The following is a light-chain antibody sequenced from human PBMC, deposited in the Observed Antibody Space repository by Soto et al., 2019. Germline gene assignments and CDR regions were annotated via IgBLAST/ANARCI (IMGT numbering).Light chain of an antibody. CDR1: SSNIGAGYD. CDR3: QSYDSSLSGYV. V-gene: IGLV1-40*01. Sequence: QSVLTQPPSVSGAPGQRVTISCTERSSNIGAGYDVHWYQQLPGTAPKLLIYGNSNRPSGVPDRFSGSKSGTSASLAITGLQAEDEADYYCQSYDSSLSGYVFGTGTKVTVL. J-gene: IGLJ1*01. CDR2: GNS.